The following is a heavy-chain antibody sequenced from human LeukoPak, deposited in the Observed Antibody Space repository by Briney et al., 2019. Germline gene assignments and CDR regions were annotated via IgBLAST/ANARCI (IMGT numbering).Heavy chain of an antibody. CDR3: ASNYDTTGYNYDINF. Sequence: SVTVSCKASGGSFNSYVISWVRQAPGQGLEWMGKIIPSFSTTNYAQKFQGRVSITADKSTGTAYVELSSLTSEDTAVYYCASNYDTTGYNYDINFWGQGTLVSVSS. D-gene: IGHD3-22*01. CDR2: IIPSFSTT. CDR1: GGSFNSYV. V-gene: IGHV1-69*06. J-gene: IGHJ4*02.